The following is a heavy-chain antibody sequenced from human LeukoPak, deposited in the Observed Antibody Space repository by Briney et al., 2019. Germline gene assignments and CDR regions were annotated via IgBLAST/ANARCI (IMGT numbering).Heavy chain of an antibody. CDR2: IYPGDSDT. CDR1: GYSFTSYW. J-gene: IGHJ4*02. D-gene: IGHD1-1*01. V-gene: IGHV5-51*01. Sequence: GESLKISCKGSGYSFTSYWIGWVRQMPGKGLEWMGIIYPGDSDTRYSPSFQGQVTISADKSISTAHLQWSSLKASDTAMYYCARHGVKYNWNDDGNRHFDYWGQGTLVTVSS. CDR3: ARHGVKYNWNDDGNRHFDY.